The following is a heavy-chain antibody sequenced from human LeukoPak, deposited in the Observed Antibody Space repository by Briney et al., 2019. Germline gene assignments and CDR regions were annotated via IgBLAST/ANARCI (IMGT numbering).Heavy chain of an antibody. CDR1: GYTFTSYY. Sequence: ASVNVSCKASGYTFTSYYMHWVQQAPGQGLEWMGIINPSGGTTNYAQKFQGRVTMTRDTSTGTVYLDLSSLRSEDTAVYYCARSPSASTPYYFDYWGQGTLVTVSS. CDR3: ARSPSASTPYYFDY. D-gene: IGHD3-16*01. J-gene: IGHJ4*02. V-gene: IGHV1-46*01. CDR2: INPSGGTT.